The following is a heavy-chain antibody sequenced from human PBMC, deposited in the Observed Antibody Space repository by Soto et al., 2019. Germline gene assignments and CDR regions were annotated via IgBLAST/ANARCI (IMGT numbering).Heavy chain of an antibody. V-gene: IGHV3-23*01. CDR1: GFSFNTYA. D-gene: IGHD2-2*01. CDR3: AKAAGKVAPDWAYFDH. J-gene: IGHJ4*02. CDR2: INDSGGRI. Sequence: PGWSLRLSCAASGFSFNTYAMNWVRQAPGKGLEWVSVINDSGGRIYYADSVKGRFTVSRDNSRNTVYLQMNSLRGDDTAVYYCAKAAGKVAPDWAYFDHWGQGTLVTGSS.